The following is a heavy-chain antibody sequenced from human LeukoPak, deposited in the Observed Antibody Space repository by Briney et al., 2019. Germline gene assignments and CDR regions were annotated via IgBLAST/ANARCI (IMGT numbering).Heavy chain of an antibody. CDR1: GLTFSDAW. V-gene: IGHV4-59*08. CDR2: IYYSGST. D-gene: IGHD6-13*01. Sequence: GSLRLSCVVSGLTFSDAWMTWVRQAPGKGLEWIGYIYYSGSTNYNPSLKSRVTISVDTSKNQFSLRLSSVTAADTAVYYCARVGGGAVGLIRSFDYWGQGTLVTVSS. J-gene: IGHJ4*02. CDR3: ARVGGGAVGLIRSFDY.